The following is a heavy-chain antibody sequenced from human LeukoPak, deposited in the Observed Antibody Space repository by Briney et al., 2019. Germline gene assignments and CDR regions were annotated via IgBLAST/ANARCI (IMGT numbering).Heavy chain of an antibody. Sequence: GGSLRLSCAASGFTFSIYWMSWVRQAPGKGLEWVANLKEDGSEKYYVDSVKGRFTISRDNAKNSLYLQMNSLRVEDTAVYYCARGTGTRVAPYYFDHWGQGTLVTVSS. J-gene: IGHJ4*02. CDR3: ARGTGTRVAPYYFDH. D-gene: IGHD1-1*01. CDR1: GFTFSIYW. V-gene: IGHV3-7*04. CDR2: LKEDGSEK.